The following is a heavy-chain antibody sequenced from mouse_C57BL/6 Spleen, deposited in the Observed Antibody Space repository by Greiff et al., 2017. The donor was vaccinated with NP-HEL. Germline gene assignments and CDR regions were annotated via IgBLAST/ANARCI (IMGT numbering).Heavy chain of an antibody. V-gene: IGHV1-81*01. J-gene: IGHJ4*01. CDR1: GYTFTSYG. D-gene: IGHD2-5*01. Sequence: VKLVESGAELARPGASVKLSCKASGYTFTSYGISWVKQRTGQGLEWIGEIYPRSGNTYYNEKFKGKATLTADKSSSTASMELRSLTSEDSAVYFCARCPRYYSNYGDVMDYWGQGASVTPSS. CDR2: IYPRSGNT. CDR3: ARCPRYYSNYGDVMDY.